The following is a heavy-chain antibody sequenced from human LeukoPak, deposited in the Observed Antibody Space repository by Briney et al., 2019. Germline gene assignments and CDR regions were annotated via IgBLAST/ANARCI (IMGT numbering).Heavy chain of an antibody. CDR3: ARDAGATPRSGMDV. CDR1: GGTFSSYT. CDR2: IIPILGIT. Sequence: RASVKVSCKASGGTFSSYTISWVRQAPGQGLEWMGRIIPILGITNYAQKFQGRVTITADKSTSTAYMELSSLRSEDTAVYYCARDAGATPRSGMDVWGQGTTVTVSS. J-gene: IGHJ6*02. V-gene: IGHV1-69*04. D-gene: IGHD1-26*01.